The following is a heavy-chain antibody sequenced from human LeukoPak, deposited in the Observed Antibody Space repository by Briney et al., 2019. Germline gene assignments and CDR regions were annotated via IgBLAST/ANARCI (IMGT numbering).Heavy chain of an antibody. CDR2: ISAYNGNT. CDR1: GYTFTSYG. J-gene: IGHJ6*03. CDR3: ARDDYGGNSWSYYYYYYYMDV. D-gene: IGHD4-23*01. Sequence: ASVKVSCKASGYTFTSYGISWVRQAPGQGLEWMGWISAYNGNTNYAQKLQGRVTMTTDTSTSTAYMELRSLRSDDTAVYYCARDDYGGNSWSYYYYYYYMDVWGKGTTVTVSS. V-gene: IGHV1-18*01.